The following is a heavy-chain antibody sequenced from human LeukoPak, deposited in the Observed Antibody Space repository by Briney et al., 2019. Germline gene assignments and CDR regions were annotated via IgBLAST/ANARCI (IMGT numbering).Heavy chain of an antibody. Sequence: SETLSLTCTVSGGSISSYYWSWIRQPAGKGLEWIGRIYTSGSANYNPSLKSRVTMSVDTSKNQFSLKLSSVTAADTAVYYCAYSYLYYYYMDVWGKGTTVTVSS. CDR1: GGSISSYY. CDR2: IYTSGSA. CDR3: AYSYLYYYYMDV. D-gene: IGHD5-18*01. J-gene: IGHJ6*03. V-gene: IGHV4-4*07.